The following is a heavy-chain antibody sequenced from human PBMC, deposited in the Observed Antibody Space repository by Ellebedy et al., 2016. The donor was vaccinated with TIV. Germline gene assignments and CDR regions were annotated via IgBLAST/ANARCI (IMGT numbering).Heavy chain of an antibody. J-gene: IGHJ4*02. CDR3: ARGGVGRYCTDGVCLQALDY. CDR1: GYTFSSYA. V-gene: IGHV1-3*01. CDR2: INAGNGHT. D-gene: IGHD2-8*01. Sequence: ASVTVSCKASGYTFSSYAMHWVRQAPGQRLEWMGWINAGNGHTKYSQNFQGRVTITWDTSASTAYMELSRLRSEDTAVYYCARGGVGRYCTDGVCLQALDYWGQGTLVTVSS.